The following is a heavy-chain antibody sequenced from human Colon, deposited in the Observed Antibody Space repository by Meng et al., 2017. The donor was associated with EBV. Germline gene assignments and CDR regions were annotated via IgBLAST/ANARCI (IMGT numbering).Heavy chain of an antibody. D-gene: IGHD1/OR15-1a*01. Sequence: HVHLQPAGPGLVNPSHTLPLTLAISGDSVSSTGAAWNCIRQSPSRGLEWLGRTYYRSKWHNDYAVSVKGRIAINPDTSKNQFFLQLNSVTPEDTAVYYCARDYGTSRPFEYWGQGILVTVSS. CDR1: GDSVSSTGAA. CDR2: TYYRSKWHN. CDR3: ARDYGTSRPFEY. V-gene: IGHV6-1*01. J-gene: IGHJ4*02.